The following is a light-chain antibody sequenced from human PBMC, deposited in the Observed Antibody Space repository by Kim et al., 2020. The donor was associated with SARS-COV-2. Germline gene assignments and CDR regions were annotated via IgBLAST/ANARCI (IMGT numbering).Light chain of an antibody. J-gene: IGKJ5*01. Sequence: EIVLTQSPATLSLSPGERATLSCRASQSISRYLAWYQHKPGQAPSLLIYDASSRATGIPARFSGSGSGTDFTLTISSLEPEDFAVYYCQQRTIPITFGQGTRLEIK. CDR3: QQRTIPIT. CDR2: DAS. V-gene: IGKV3-11*01. CDR1: QSISRY.